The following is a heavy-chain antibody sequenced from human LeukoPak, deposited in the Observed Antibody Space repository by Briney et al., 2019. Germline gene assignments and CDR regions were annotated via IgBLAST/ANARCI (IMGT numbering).Heavy chain of an antibody. CDR1: GDSISSGNYY. CDR3: ARGPYKYDGSGAFDI. D-gene: IGHD3-22*01. CDR2: IYTSGST. Sequence: SETLSLTCTVSGDSISSGNYYWSWIRQPAGKGLEWIGRIYTSGSTNYNPSLKSRVTISVDTSKNQFSLKLTSVIAADTAVYYCARGPYKYDGSGAFDIWGQGTMVTVSS. V-gene: IGHV4-61*02. J-gene: IGHJ3*02.